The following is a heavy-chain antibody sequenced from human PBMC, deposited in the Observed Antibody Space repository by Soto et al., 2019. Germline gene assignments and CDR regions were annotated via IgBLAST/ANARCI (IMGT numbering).Heavy chain of an antibody. V-gene: IGHV4-30-2*01. J-gene: IGHJ4*02. CDR2: IYHSGNT. D-gene: IGHD3-10*01. CDR3: ACDYRSGSYRFDF. CDR1: GGSVTSGDYS. Sequence: QVQLQESGSGLVKPSQTLSLTCGVSGGSVTSGDYSWSWIRQPPGKGLEWIGYIYHSGNTVYNPSLKSRVNISMDRSKNQFSLKLTSVTAAATAGYYCACDYRSGSYRFDFWGQGFLVTVSS.